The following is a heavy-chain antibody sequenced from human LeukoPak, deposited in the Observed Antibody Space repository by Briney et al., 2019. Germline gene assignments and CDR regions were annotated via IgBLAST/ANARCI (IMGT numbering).Heavy chain of an antibody. J-gene: IGHJ5*02. D-gene: IGHD6-13*01. CDR3: ASGIAAAGP. V-gene: IGHV1-69-2*01. CDR1: GYTFTDYY. CDR2: VDPEDGET. Sequence: ASVKVSCKGSGYTFTDYYMHWVPQAPGKGLEWMGLVDPEDGETIYAEKFQGRVTITAETSTDTAYMKLSSLRSEDTAVYYCASGIAAAGPWGQGTLVTVSS.